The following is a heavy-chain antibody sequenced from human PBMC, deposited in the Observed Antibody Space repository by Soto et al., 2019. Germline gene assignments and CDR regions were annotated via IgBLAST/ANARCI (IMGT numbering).Heavy chain of an antibody. CDR1: GGSFSGYY. D-gene: IGHD4-17*01. V-gene: IGHV4-34*01. Sequence: SETLSLTCAVYGGSFSGYYWSWIRQPPGKGLEWIGEINHSGSTNYNPSLKSRVTISVDTSKNQFSLKLSSVTAADTAVYYCATSTVTSNFDYWGQGTLVTV. CDR2: INHSGST. CDR3: ATSTVTSNFDY. J-gene: IGHJ4*02.